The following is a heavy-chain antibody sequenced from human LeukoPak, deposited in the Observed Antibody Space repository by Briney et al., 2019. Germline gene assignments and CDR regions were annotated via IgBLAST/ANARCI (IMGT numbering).Heavy chain of an antibody. CDR2: INHSGST. CDR1: GGSFSGYY. Sequence: PSETLSLTCAVYGGSFSGYYWSWIRQPPGKGLEWIGEINHSGSTNYNPSLKSRVTISVDTSKNQFSLKLTSVSAADTAVYFCARGGGRPESPYSDWGQGTLVIVSS. CDR3: ARGGGRPESPYSD. D-gene: IGHD4-11*01. J-gene: IGHJ4*02. V-gene: IGHV4-34*01.